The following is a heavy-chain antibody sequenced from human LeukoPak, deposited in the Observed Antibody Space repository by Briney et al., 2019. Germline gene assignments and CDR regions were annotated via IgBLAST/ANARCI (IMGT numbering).Heavy chain of an antibody. J-gene: IGHJ6*02. CDR3: ARDPGYSSSWEYCYYYGMDV. Sequence: GASVKVSCKASGYTFTSYGISWVRQAPGQGLEWMGWISAYNGNTNYAQKLQGRVTMTTDTSTSTAYMELRSLRSDDTAVYYCARDPGYSSSWEYCYYYGMDVWGQGTTVTVSS. V-gene: IGHV1-18*01. D-gene: IGHD6-13*01. CDR1: GYTFTSYG. CDR2: ISAYNGNT.